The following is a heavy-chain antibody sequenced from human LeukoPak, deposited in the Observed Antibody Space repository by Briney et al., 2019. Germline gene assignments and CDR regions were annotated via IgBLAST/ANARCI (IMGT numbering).Heavy chain of an antibody. CDR1: GFSFSTYG. CDR2: IRFDGGKK. Sequence: GGSLRLSCAASGFSFSTYGFHWVRQAPGKGLEWVTFIRFDGGKKNYADSVKGRFTISRDNAKNTLFLQRSSLRAEDTAVYFCAREILAPGKTHDYWGQGTLVTVSS. V-gene: IGHV3-30*02. CDR3: AREILAPGKTHDY. J-gene: IGHJ4*02.